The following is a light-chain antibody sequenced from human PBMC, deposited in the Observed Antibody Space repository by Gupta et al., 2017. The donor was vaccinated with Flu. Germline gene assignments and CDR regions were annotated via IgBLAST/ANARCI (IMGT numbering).Light chain of an antibody. CDR3: QQYISCPRT. V-gene: IGKV1-8*01. CDR2: AAS. J-gene: IGKJ1*01. CDR1: QDISSY. Sequence: PSSFSASTGDRVTITCRASQDISSYLAWYQQKPGKAPKFLIYAASTRESGVPSRFSGSGSGTDFTLIISSLQSEDFAVYYCQQYISCPRTFGRGTKVEIK.